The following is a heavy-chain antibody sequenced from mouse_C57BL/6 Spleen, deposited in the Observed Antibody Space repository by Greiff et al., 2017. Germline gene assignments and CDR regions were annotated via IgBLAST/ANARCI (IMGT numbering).Heavy chain of an antibody. CDR3: ARRRALYYFDY. J-gene: IGHJ2*01. CDR1: GFTFSDYG. V-gene: IGHV5-17*01. CDR2: ISSGSSTI. Sequence: EVKVVESGGGLVKPGGSLKLSCAASGFTFSDYGMHWVRQAPEKGLEWVAYISSGSSTIYYADTVKGRFTISRDNAKNTLFLQMTSLRSEYTAMYYCARRRALYYFDYWGQGTTLTVSS.